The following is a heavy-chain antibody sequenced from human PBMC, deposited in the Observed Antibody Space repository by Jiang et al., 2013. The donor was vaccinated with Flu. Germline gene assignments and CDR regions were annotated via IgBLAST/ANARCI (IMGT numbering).Heavy chain of an antibody. D-gene: IGHD2-2*01. Sequence: KPTQTLTLTCSFSGFSLSTYGMRVGWIRQPPGKALEWLARIDWDGDRFYSTSLKTRLTISKGTSEDQVLLTMTNMDPEDTAMYYCARTFSTSWSFDYWARNPGHRLP. CDR3: ARTFSTSWSFDY. J-gene: IGHJ4*01. V-gene: IGHV2-70*04. CDR1: GFSLSTYGMR. CDR2: IDWDGDR.